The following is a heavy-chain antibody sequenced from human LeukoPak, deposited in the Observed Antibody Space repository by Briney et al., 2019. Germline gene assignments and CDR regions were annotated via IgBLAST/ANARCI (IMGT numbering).Heavy chain of an antibody. Sequence: ASAKVSCKASGYTFTGYYMHWVRQAPGQGLEWMGWINPNSGGTNYAQKFQGRVTMTRDTSISTAYMELSRLRSDDTAVYYCAIPGIAAAGTAFDYWGQGTLVTVSS. V-gene: IGHV1-2*02. CDR1: GYTFTGYY. CDR3: AIPGIAAAGTAFDY. J-gene: IGHJ4*02. CDR2: INPNSGGT. D-gene: IGHD6-13*01.